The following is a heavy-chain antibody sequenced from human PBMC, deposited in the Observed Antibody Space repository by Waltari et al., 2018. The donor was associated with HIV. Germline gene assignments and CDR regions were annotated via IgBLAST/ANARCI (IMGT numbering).Heavy chain of an antibody. CDR1: GSTFIDHG. CDR2: ISPYNGNT. CDR3: ARVAGGDYFDY. J-gene: IGHJ4*02. V-gene: IGHV1-18*01. D-gene: IGHD4-17*01. Sequence: QVPLGPSGGEVQKPGASVEVSCKASGSTFIDHGITWVRQAPGQGLEWMAWISPYNGNTDYAQRFQGRVSVTTDTSTNTAYMGLRSLRSDDTAVYFCARVAGGDYFDYWGQGTLVTVSS.